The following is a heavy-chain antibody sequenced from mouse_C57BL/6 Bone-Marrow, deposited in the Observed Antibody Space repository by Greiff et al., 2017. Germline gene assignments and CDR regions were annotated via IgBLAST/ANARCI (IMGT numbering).Heavy chain of an antibody. J-gene: IGHJ3*01. Sequence: QQSCKASGYTFTSYWMHWVKQRPGRGLEWIGRIDPNSGGTKYNEKFKSKATLTVDKPSSTAYMQLSSLTSEDSAVYYCASPPCYSNSWFAYWGQGTLVTVSA. CDR2: IDPNSGGT. V-gene: IGHV1-72*01. D-gene: IGHD2-5*01. CDR3: ASPPCYSNSWFAY. CDR1: GYTFTSYW.